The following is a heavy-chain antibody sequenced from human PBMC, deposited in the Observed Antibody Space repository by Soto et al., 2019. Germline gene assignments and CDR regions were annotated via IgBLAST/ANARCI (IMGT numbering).Heavy chain of an antibody. D-gene: IGHD6-13*01. CDR1: GYTFTGYY. CDR2: INPNSGGT. CDR3: ARDSIAAAGTDYGMDV. Sequence: ASVKVSCKASGYTFTGYYMHWVRQAPGQGLEWMGWINPNSGGTNYAQKFQGRVTMTRDTSISTAYMELSRLRSDDTAVYYCARDSIAAAGTDYGMDVWGQATKVTV. J-gene: IGHJ6*02. V-gene: IGHV1-2*02.